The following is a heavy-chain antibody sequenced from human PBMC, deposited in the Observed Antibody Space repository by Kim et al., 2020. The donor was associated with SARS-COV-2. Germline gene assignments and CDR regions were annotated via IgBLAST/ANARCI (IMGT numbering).Heavy chain of an antibody. Sequence: TSYADPVKGRYTISRDNAKNPLYLQMNSMRAEDTAVYYCVRLVVAAPFDFWGQGTLVTVSS. CDR2: T. D-gene: IGHD2-15*01. V-gene: IGHV3-74*01. J-gene: IGHJ4*02. CDR3: VRLVVAAPFDF.